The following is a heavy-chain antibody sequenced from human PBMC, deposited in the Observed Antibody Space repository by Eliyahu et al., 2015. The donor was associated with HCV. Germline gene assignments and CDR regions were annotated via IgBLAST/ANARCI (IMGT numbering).Heavy chain of an antibody. Sequence: EVQLVXSGGGLAKXGESLRLSCAASGFTYXAAWMTWVRQAPGKGLEWVGRIKSKGSGGTTDYAAPVKGRFIISRDDSKNTHYLQMSSLKTEDTAVYYCAIDIAEQGSGEIDYWGQGTLVTVSS. CDR3: AIDIAEQGSGEIDY. V-gene: IGHV3-15*01. CDR1: GFTYXAAW. J-gene: IGHJ4*02. D-gene: IGHD2-15*01. CDR2: IKSKGSGGTT.